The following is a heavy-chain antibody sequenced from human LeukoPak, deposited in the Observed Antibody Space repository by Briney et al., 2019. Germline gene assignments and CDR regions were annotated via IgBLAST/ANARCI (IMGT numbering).Heavy chain of an antibody. V-gene: IGHV4-39*07. Sequence: PSETLSLTCTVSGGSISSSSYYWGWIRQPPGKGLEWIGSIYYSGSTYYNPSLKSRVTISVDTSKNQFSLKLSSVTAADTAVYYCARDRPDIVLMVYAPVAFDIWGQGTMVTVSS. CDR1: GGSISSSSYY. CDR3: ARDRPDIVLMVYAPVAFDI. CDR2: IYYSGST. J-gene: IGHJ3*02. D-gene: IGHD2-8*01.